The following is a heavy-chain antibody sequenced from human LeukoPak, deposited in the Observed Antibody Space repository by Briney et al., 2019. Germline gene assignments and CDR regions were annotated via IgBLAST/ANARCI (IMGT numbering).Heavy chain of an antibody. CDR1: GGSISSSSYY. V-gene: IGHV4-39*01. CDR3: ASYCSGGSCYTFDY. D-gene: IGHD2-15*01. CDR2: IYYSGST. J-gene: IGHJ4*02. Sequence: SETLSLTCTVSGGSISSSSYYWGWLRQPPGKGLEWIGSIYYSGSTYYNPSLKSRVTISVDTSKNQFSLKLSSVTAADTAVYYCASYCSGGSCYTFDYWGQGTLVTVSS.